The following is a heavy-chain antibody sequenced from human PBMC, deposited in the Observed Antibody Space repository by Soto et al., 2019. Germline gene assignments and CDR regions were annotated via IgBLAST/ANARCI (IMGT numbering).Heavy chain of an antibody. Sequence: QVQLVESGGGVVQPGRSLRLSCAASGFTFSSYGMHWVRQAPGKGLEWVAVISYDGSNKYYADSVKGRFTISRDNSKNTLYLQMNSLRAEDTAVYYCAKDSDSSGWYLGYFQHWGQGTLVTVSS. D-gene: IGHD6-19*01. V-gene: IGHV3-30*18. J-gene: IGHJ1*01. CDR3: AKDSDSSGWYLGYFQH. CDR1: GFTFSSYG. CDR2: ISYDGSNK.